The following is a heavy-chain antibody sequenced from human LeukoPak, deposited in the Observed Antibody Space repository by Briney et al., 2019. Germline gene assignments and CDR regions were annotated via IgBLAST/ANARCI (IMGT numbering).Heavy chain of an antibody. CDR3: ARRVQTTGVFDY. Sequence: ASVKVSCKASGYTFTDYYMHWVRQAPGQGLQWMGRINPKTGGTNYAQKFQGRVTMTGDTSISTAYMELSRLGSDDTAVYYCARRVQTTGVFDYWGQGTLGTVSS. V-gene: IGHV1-2*06. J-gene: IGHJ4*02. CDR1: GYTFTDYY. CDR2: INPKTGGT. D-gene: IGHD2-8*01.